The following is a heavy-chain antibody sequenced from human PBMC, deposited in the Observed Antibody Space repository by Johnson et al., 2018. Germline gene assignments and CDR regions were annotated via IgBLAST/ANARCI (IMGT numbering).Heavy chain of an antibody. D-gene: IGHD6-6*01. CDR1: GFTFGDYA. V-gene: IGHV3-49*05. CDR3: TKGMGWQLVFAFDI. CDR2: IRSKAYGGTT. Sequence: EVQLVETGGTLVKPGRSLRLSCTASGFTFGDYALSWFRQAPGKGLEWIGFIRSKAYGGTTEYAASVKGRFTVSRDDSKSIAYLQMNSLQTEDTAVYYCTKGMGWQLVFAFDIWGQGSMVTVSS. J-gene: IGHJ3*02.